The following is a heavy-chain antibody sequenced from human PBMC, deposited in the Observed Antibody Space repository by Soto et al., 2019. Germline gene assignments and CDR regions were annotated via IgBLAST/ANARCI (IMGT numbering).Heavy chain of an antibody. CDR3: ARETPAFDS. CDR2: IRTISSAI. V-gene: IGHV3-48*02. D-gene: IGHD2-15*01. CDR1: GFTFSDYP. Sequence: QLVESGGGLVQPGGSLRLSCAASGFTFSDYPMNWVRQAPGKGLEWVSSIRTISSAIYFADSVRGRFTISRDNARNSLYLQMTSLRDEDTAVYYCARETPAFDSWGQGTLVLVSS. J-gene: IGHJ4*02.